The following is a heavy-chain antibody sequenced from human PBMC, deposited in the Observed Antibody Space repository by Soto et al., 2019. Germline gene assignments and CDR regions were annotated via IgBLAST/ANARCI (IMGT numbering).Heavy chain of an antibody. D-gene: IGHD2-2*01. CDR3: AKYLYCSSTSCSFDY. CDR1: GFTFSSYA. Sequence: EVQLLESGGGVVQPGGSLRLSCAASGFTFSSYAMTWVRQAPGKGLEWVSGISGSAGSTYYADSVKGRFTISRDNSKNTLHLQMNNLRAEDTAGYYCAKYLYCSSTSCSFDYWGQGTLVTVSS. V-gene: IGHV3-23*01. J-gene: IGHJ4*02. CDR2: ISGSAGST.